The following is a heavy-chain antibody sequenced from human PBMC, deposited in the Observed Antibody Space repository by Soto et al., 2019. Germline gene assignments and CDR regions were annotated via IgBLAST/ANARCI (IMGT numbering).Heavy chain of an antibody. CDR3: ASSWRSSDYYDCSGSLNLDWFDP. CDR2: IIPIFGTA. CDR1: GGTFSSYA. V-gene: IGHV1-69*13. J-gene: IGHJ5*02. Sequence: GASVKVSCKASGGTFSSYAISWVRQAPGQGLEWMGGIIPIFGTANYAQKFQGRVTITADESTSTAYMELSSLRSEDTAVYYCASSWRSSDYYDCSGSLNLDWFDPWGQGSLVTVSS. D-gene: IGHD3-22*01.